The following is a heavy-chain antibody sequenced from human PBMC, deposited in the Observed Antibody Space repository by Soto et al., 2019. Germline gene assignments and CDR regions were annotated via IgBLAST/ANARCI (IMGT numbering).Heavy chain of an antibody. CDR2: IYYSGST. V-gene: IGHV4-39*01. CDR3: ARREGYGDYDGFDP. D-gene: IGHD4-17*01. Sequence: SETLSLTCTVSGGSISSSSYYWGWIRQPPGKGLEWIGSIYYSGSTYYNPSLKSRVTISVDTSKNQFSLKLSSVTAADTAVYYCARREGYGDYDGFDPWGQGTLVTVSS. J-gene: IGHJ5*02. CDR1: GGSISSSSYY.